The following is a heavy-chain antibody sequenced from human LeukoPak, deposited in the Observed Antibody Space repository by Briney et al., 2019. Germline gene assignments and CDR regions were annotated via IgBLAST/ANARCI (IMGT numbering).Heavy chain of an antibody. V-gene: IGHV4-30-2*01. CDR1: GGSISSGGYS. J-gene: IGHJ4*02. D-gene: IGHD4-17*01. CDR2: IYHSGST. Sequence: SETLSLTCAVSGGSISSGGYSWSWTRQPPGKGLEWIGYIYHSGSTYYNPSLKSRVTISVDRSKNQFSLKLSSVTAADTAVYYCARGYGDFFIDYWGQGTLVTVSS. CDR3: ARGYGDFFIDY.